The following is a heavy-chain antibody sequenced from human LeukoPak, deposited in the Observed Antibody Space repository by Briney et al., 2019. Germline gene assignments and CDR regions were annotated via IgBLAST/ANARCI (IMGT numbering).Heavy chain of an antibody. CDR3: ARVRVGATGSLDVFNL. CDR1: GYSFTGHY. V-gene: IGHV1-2*02. Sequence: ASVKVSCKASGYSFTGHYIHWVRQPPGQGLEWMGWINPHSGATNYAQKIQGRVTMTRDTSISTAYMELSSLRSDDTAMYYCARVRVGATGSLDVFNLWGQGTVVTVSS. CDR2: INPHSGAT. D-gene: IGHD1-26*01. J-gene: IGHJ3*01.